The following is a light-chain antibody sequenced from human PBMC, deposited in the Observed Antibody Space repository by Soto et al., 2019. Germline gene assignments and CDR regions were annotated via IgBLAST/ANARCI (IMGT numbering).Light chain of an antibody. V-gene: IGKV1-39*01. Sequence: DIPMTQSPSSLSASVGDRVTVTSRASQTIVTYVNWYQQKPGKAPYLLIYAASRLQSGVASKFSGSGSGTDFTLTINSLQPEDFATYYCQQSYTTPYTFGQGTKLEIK. CDR1: QTIVTY. CDR2: AAS. CDR3: QQSYTTPYT. J-gene: IGKJ2*01.